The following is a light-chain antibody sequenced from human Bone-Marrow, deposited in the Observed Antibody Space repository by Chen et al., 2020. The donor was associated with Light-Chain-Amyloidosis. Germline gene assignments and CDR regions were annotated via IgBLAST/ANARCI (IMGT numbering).Light chain of an antibody. J-gene: IGLJ1*01. CDR1: SSDVGGDNP. CDR3: SSYTITNTLV. V-gene: IGLV2-14*01. CDR2: EVT. Sequence: QSALTHPSSVSGSPGQSTTISCTGTSSDVGGDNPVSWYQQHPDKAPKLMIYEVTNRPSWVPDRFSGSKSDNTASLTISGLQTEDEADYFCSSYTITNTLVFGSGTRVTVL.